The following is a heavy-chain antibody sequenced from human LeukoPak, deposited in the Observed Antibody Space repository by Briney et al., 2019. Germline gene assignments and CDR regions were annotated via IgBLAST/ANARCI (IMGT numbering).Heavy chain of an antibody. J-gene: IGHJ2*01. CDR3: ATGIYDYGDYDPYWYFDL. CDR1: GGSISSYY. V-gene: IGHV4-4*07. CDR2: IYTSGST. Sequence: PSETLSLTCTVSGGSISSYYLSWIRQPAGKGLEWIGRIYTSGSTNYNPSLKSRVTMSVDTSKNQFSLKLSSVTAADTAVYYCATGIYDYGDYDPYWYFDLWGRGTLVTVSS. D-gene: IGHD4-17*01.